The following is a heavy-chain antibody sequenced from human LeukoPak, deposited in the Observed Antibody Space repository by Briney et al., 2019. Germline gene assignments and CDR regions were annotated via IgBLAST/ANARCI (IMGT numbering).Heavy chain of an antibody. Sequence: GGSLRLSCAASGFXFSSYGINWVRQAPGKGLEWVSSISSGSGYIYYADSVKGRFTISRDNAKNSLSLQMNSLRAEDTAVYYCARDSSSRGPYYFDYWGQGTLVTVSS. J-gene: IGHJ4*02. CDR3: ARDSSSRGPYYFDY. CDR2: ISSGSGYI. V-gene: IGHV3-21*01. CDR1: GFXFSSYG. D-gene: IGHD3-10*01.